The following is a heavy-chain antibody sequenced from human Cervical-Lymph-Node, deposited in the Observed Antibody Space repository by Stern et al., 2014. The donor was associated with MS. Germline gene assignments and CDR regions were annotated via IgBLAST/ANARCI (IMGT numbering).Heavy chain of an antibody. CDR3: ARHGGPNWNHEAHNWFDP. CDR1: EYNFNTHW. J-gene: IGHJ5*02. D-gene: IGHD1-14*01. CDR2: IYTGNSDT. Sequence: EVQLVESGAEVKKPGESLKISCKGSEYNFNTHWIAWVRQMPGKGLEWLGNIYTGNSDTSYNPSLQGQVSISADKSITTAYLHFSSLKASDSAMYFCARHGGPNWNHEAHNWFDPWGQGTLVTVSS. V-gene: IGHV5-51*03.